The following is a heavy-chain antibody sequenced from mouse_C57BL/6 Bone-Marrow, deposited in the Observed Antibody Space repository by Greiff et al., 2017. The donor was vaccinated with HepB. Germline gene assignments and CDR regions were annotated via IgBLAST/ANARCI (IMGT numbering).Heavy chain of an antibody. CDR1: GYTFTNYW. V-gene: IGHV1-63*01. Sequence: VQGVESGAELVRPGTSVKMSCKASGYTFTNYWIGWANQRPGHGLEWIGDIYPGGGYTNYNEKFKGKATLTADKSSSTAYMQFSNLTSEDSAIYYCARRAWDYFDYWGQGTTLTVSS. J-gene: IGHJ2*01. CDR3: ARRAWDYFDY. D-gene: IGHD3-3*01. CDR2: IYPGGGYT.